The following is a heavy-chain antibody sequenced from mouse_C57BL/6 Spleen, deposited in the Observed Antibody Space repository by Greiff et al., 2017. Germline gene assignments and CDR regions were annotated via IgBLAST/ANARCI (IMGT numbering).Heavy chain of an antibody. CDR1: GFTFSDYG. CDR3: AIALQLTGPFDY. Sequence: EVHLVESGGGLVKPGGSLKLSCAASGFTFSDYGMHWVRQAPEKGLEWVAYISSGSSTIYYADTVKGRFTISRDNAKNTLFLQMTSLRSEDTAMYDCAIALQLTGPFDYWGQGTTLTVSS. J-gene: IGHJ2*01. CDR2: ISSGSSTI. D-gene: IGHD4-1*01. V-gene: IGHV5-17*01.